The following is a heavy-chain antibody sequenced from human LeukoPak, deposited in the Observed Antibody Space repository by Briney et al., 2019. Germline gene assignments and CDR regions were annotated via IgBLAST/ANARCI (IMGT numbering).Heavy chain of an antibody. CDR3: ARVGGAGGAFDI. CDR2: IGTAGDT. D-gene: IGHD1-26*01. CDR1: GFTFSSYD. Sequence: GGSLRLSCAASGFTFSSYDMHWVRQATGKGLEWVSAIGTAGDTYDPGSVKGRFTISRENAKNSLYLQMNSLRAGDTAVYYCARVGGAGGAFDIWGQGTMVTVSS. J-gene: IGHJ3*02. V-gene: IGHV3-13*01.